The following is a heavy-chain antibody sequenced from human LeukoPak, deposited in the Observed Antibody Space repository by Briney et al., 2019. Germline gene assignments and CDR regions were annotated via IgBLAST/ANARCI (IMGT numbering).Heavy chain of an antibody. CDR3: AKTLRDLGWLTGELDV. CDR2: IGGSGSDT. Sequence: PGGSLRLSCAASGFSFDNYAMSWVRQTPGKGPEWVSAIGGSGSDTSYTDSVKGRFTISRDNSKSTLYLQMNSLRAEDTAVYHCAKTLRDLGWLTGELDVWGQGTAVTVSS. V-gene: IGHV3-23*01. CDR1: GFSFDNYA. J-gene: IGHJ6*02. D-gene: IGHD3-3*01.